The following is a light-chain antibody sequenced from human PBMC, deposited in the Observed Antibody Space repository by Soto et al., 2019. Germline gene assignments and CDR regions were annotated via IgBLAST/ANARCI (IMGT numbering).Light chain of an antibody. CDR1: ILTRTY. Sequence: SYELTQPSSVSVSPGQTARIPCSGDILTRTYVRWFQQKPGQAPLLLIYKGTERASGTPERFSGSNSGTTVTLIITGAQVEDEADYYCYSAADNGRVFGGGTQLTVL. CDR2: KGT. J-gene: IGLJ3*02. CDR3: YSAADNGRV. V-gene: IGLV3-27*01.